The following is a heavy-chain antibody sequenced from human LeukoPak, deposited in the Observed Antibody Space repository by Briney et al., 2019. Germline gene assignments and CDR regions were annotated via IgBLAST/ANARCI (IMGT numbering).Heavy chain of an antibody. Sequence: SETLSLTCTVSGGSISSYYWSWIRQPPGKGLEWIGYIYYSGSTNYNPSLKSRVTISVDTSKNQFSLKLSSVTAADTAVYYCARGVRGSSWYGNWFDPWGQGTLVTVSS. D-gene: IGHD6-13*01. CDR1: GGSISSYY. CDR2: IYYSGST. CDR3: ARGVRGSSWYGNWFDP. J-gene: IGHJ5*02. V-gene: IGHV4-59*01.